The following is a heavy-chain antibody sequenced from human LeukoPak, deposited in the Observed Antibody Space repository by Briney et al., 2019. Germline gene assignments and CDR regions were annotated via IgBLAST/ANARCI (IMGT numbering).Heavy chain of an antibody. Sequence: GGSLRLSCAASGFTFSSYGMHWVRQASGKGLEWVAVISYDGSNKYYADSVKGRFTISRDNANNSLYLEMNNLSAEDTAVYYCARAWSRVDPFDMWGQGTVVTVSS. CDR3: ARAWSRVDPFDM. V-gene: IGHV3-30*03. CDR2: ISYDGSNK. CDR1: GFTFSSYG. J-gene: IGHJ3*02. D-gene: IGHD2-8*02.